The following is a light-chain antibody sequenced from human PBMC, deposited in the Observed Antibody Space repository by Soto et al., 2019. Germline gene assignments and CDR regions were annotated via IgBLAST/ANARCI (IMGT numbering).Light chain of an antibody. CDR1: QNINTW. CDR3: QQYNDSFPT. J-gene: IGKJ1*01. Sequence: DIQMTQSPSTLSASVGDRVTISCRASQNINTWLAWYKQQPGKAPQLLIYKASSLESGVPSRFSGSGSGTDFTLINSSLRPDDFVTFYCQQYNDSFPTFSQGTKVEI. CDR2: KAS. V-gene: IGKV1-5*03.